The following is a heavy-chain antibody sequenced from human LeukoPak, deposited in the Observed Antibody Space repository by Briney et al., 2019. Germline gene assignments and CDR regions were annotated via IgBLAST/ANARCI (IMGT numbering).Heavy chain of an antibody. Sequence: GGSLRLSCAAPGFTFNSYAMHWVRQAPGKGQEWVAVISYDGSTKYYADSVKGRFTISRDNSTNTLYLQMISLRAEDTAVYCCARGDILTGPDYFDYWGQGTLVTVSS. CDR2: ISYDGSTK. CDR1: GFTFNSYA. D-gene: IGHD3-9*01. CDR3: ARGDILTGPDYFDY. J-gene: IGHJ4*02. V-gene: IGHV3-30*01.